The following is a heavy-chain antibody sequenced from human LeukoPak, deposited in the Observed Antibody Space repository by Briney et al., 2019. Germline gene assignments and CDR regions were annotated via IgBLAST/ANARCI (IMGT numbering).Heavy chain of an antibody. J-gene: IGHJ4*02. V-gene: IGHV4-61*02. CDR2: IYTSGST. CDR1: GGSISSGSYY. Sequence: PSETLSLTCTVSGGSISSGSYYWSWIRQPAGKGLEWIGRIYTSGSTNYNPSLKSRVTISVDTSKNQFSLKLSSVTAADTAVYYCARETYYYDSSAPGVFDYWGQGTLVTVSS. D-gene: IGHD3-22*01. CDR3: ARETYYYDSSAPGVFDY.